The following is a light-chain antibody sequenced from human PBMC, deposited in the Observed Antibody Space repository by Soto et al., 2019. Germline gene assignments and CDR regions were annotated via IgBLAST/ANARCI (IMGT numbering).Light chain of an antibody. J-gene: IGKJ5*01. CDR3: QQRYAWPPIT. CDR2: DAS. Sequence: EIVLTQSPATLSLCPGERATLSCRASRSVRSYLAWYQQKPGQAPRLLIYDASNRAAGIPARFSGSGSETDFTLTISNLEPEDFAVYYCQQRYAWPPITFGQGTRLEIK. V-gene: IGKV3-11*01. CDR1: RSVRSY.